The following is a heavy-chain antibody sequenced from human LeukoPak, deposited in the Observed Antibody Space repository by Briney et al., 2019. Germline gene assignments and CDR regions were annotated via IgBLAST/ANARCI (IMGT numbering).Heavy chain of an antibody. CDR3: ARVGYYDSSGSFDY. D-gene: IGHD3-22*01. J-gene: IGHJ4*02. Sequence: PGGSLRLSCAASGFTFSSYSMNWVRQAPGKGLEWISSISSSSYIYYADSVKGRFSISRDNAKNSLYLQMNSLRAEDTAVYYCARVGYYDSSGSFDYWGQGTLVTVSS. V-gene: IGHV3-21*01. CDR1: GFTFSSYS. CDR2: ISSSSYI.